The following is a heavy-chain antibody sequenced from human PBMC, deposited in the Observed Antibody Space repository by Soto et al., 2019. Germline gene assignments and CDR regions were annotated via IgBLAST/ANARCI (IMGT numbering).Heavy chain of an antibody. CDR2: IRSKAYGGTT. J-gene: IGHJ6*02. CDR3: TRDFVVVPADIRPQYYGMDV. V-gene: IGHV3-49*03. CDR1: GFTFGDYA. D-gene: IGHD2-2*02. Sequence: GGSLRLSCTASGFTFGDYAMSWFRQAPGKGLEWVGFIRSKAYGGTTEYAASVKGRFTISRDDSKSIAYLQMNSLKTEDTAVYYCTRDFVVVPADIRPQYYGMDVWGQGNTVTVSS.